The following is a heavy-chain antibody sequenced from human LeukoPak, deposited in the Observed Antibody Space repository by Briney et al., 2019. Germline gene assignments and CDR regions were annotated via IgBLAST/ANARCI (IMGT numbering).Heavy chain of an antibody. D-gene: IGHD3-3*01. CDR3: ARTKLGVLLRFLGWLGGGFDY. CDR2: INPNSGGT. V-gene: IGHV1-2*06. Sequence: ASVKVSCKASGYTFTGYYMHWVRQAPGQGLEWMGRINPNSGGTNYAQKFQGRVTMTRDTSISTAYMELSRLRSDDTAVYYCARTKLGVLLRFLGWLGGGFDYWGQGTLVTVSS. J-gene: IGHJ4*02. CDR1: GYTFTGYY.